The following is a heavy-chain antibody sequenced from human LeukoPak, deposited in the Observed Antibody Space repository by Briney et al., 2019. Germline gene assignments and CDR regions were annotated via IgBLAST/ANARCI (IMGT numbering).Heavy chain of an antibody. CDR1: GGSISSSSYY. CDR3: ARHSYSYGRYNWFDP. CDR2: IYYSGFT. Sequence: SETLSLTCTVSGGSISSSSYYWGWVRQPPGKGLEGIGRIYYSGFTYYKPSLKSRVSISVDTSKNRFSLNLSSVTAADTAVYYCARHSYSYGRYNWFDPWGQGTLVTVSS. V-gene: IGHV4-39*01. J-gene: IGHJ5*02. D-gene: IGHD5-18*01.